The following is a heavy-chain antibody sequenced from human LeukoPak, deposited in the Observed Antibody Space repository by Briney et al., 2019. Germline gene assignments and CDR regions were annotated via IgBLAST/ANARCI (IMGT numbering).Heavy chain of an antibody. CDR3: AKDDRWELLSYFQH. Sequence: GGSLRLSCAASGFTFSSFAMHWVRQAPGKGLEWVSAISGSGGSTYYADSVKGRFTFSRDNSKNTLYLQMNSLRAEDTAVYYCAKDDRWELLSYFQHWGQGTLVTVSS. D-gene: IGHD1-26*01. V-gene: IGHV3-23*01. J-gene: IGHJ1*01. CDR2: ISGSGGST. CDR1: GFTFSSFA.